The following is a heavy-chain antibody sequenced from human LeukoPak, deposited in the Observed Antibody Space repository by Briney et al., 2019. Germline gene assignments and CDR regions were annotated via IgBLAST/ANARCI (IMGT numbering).Heavy chain of an antibody. CDR3: ARGLDI. CDR2: IYYSGST. D-gene: IGHD5/OR15-5a*01. CDR1: GGSISSHY. J-gene: IGHJ3*02. Sequence: SETLSLTCTVSGGSISSHYWSWIRQPPGKGLEWIGYIYYSGSTNYNPSLKSRVTISVDTSKNQFSLKLSSVTAADTAVYYCARGLDIWCQGTMVTVSS. V-gene: IGHV4-59*11.